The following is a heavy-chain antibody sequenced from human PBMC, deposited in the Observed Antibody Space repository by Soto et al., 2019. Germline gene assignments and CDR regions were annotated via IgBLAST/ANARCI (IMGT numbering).Heavy chain of an antibody. V-gene: IGHV6-1*01. J-gene: IGHJ6*02. CDR1: GDSVSSNSAA. D-gene: IGHD6-6*01. CDR3: ARVASIAARPPDYGMDV. CDR2: TYYRSKWYN. Sequence: SPTLSLTCAISGDSVSSNSAAWNWIRQSPSRGLEWLGRTYYRSKWYNDYAVSVKSRITINPDTSKNQFSLQLNSVTPEDTAVYYCARVASIAARPPDYGMDVWGQGTTVTVSS.